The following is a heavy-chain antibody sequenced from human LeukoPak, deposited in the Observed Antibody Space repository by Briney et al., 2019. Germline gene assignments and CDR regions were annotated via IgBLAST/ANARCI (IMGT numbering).Heavy chain of an antibody. CDR3: ARDFKPGYSSGWGFKFDY. CDR1: GGTFSSYA. V-gene: IGHV1-69*13. Sequence: SVKVSCKASGGTFSSYAISWVRQAPGQGLEWMGGIVPIFGTANYAQKFQGRVTITADESTSTAYMELSSLRSEDTAVYYCARDFKPGYSSGWGFKFDYWGQGTLVTVSS. CDR2: IVPIFGTA. J-gene: IGHJ4*02. D-gene: IGHD6-19*01.